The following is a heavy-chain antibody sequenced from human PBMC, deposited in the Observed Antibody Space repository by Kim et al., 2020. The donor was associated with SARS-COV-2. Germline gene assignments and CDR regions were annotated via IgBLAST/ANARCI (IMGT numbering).Heavy chain of an antibody. Sequence: ADVVRCRFTISRDKSKNTLYLQINGLRAEDTAVDYCAKDNLQWLSPLFDYWGQGTLVTVSS. V-gene: IGHV3-23*01. CDR3: AKDNLQWLSPLFDY. J-gene: IGHJ4*02. D-gene: IGHD6-19*01.